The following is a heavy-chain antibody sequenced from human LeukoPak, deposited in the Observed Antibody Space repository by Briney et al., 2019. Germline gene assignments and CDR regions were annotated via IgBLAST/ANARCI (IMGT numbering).Heavy chain of an antibody. CDR2: ISSSSSYI. Sequence: GGSLRLSCAASGFTVSSNYMSWVRQAPGKGLEWVSSISSSSSYIYYADSVKGRFTISRDNAKNSLYLQMNSLRAEDTAVYYCARASPGGWFDPWGQGTLVTVSS. J-gene: IGHJ5*02. D-gene: IGHD1-14*01. V-gene: IGHV3-21*01. CDR1: GFTVSSNY. CDR3: ARASPGGWFDP.